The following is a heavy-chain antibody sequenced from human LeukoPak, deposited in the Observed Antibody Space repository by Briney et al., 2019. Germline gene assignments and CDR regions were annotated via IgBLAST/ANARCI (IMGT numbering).Heavy chain of an antibody. CDR2: IKQDGSEK. D-gene: IGHD6-19*01. J-gene: IGHJ4*02. Sequence: PGGSLRLSCAASGFTFSSYWMSWVRQAPGKGLEWVANIKQDGSEKYYVDSVKGRFTISRDNAKNSLYLQMNSLRAEDTAVYYCARDHSSGWSLGGYYFDYWGQGTLVTVSS. V-gene: IGHV3-7*03. CDR3: ARDHSSGWSLGGYYFDY. CDR1: GFTFSSYW.